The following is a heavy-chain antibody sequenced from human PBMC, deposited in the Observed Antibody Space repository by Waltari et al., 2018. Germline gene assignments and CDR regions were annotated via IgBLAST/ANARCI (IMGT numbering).Heavy chain of an antibody. J-gene: IGHJ3*02. Sequence: EVQLVESGGGLIQPGGSLRISCAASGFTVSNNYITWVRQAPGKGLQWVPLIYSGGGIHYADSVKGRFTISRDNVKNTVYLQMNSLRAEDTAVYYCGNIGAFDIWGQGTMVTVSS. CDR2: IYSGGGI. V-gene: IGHV3-53*01. CDR1: GFTVSNNY. D-gene: IGHD5-12*01. CDR3: GNIGAFDI.